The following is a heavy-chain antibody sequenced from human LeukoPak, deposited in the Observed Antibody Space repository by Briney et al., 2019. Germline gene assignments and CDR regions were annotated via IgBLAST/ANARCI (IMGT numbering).Heavy chain of an antibody. CDR2: ISGSGGST. D-gene: IGHD3-22*01. J-gene: IGHJ4*02. CDR1: GFTFSSYA. CDR3: AKDLVGIYYDSSGYNC. V-gene: IGHV3-23*01. Sequence: PGGSLRLSCAASGFTFSSYAMSWVRQAPGKGLEWVSAISGSGGSTYYADSVKGRFTISRDNSKNALYLQMNSLRAEDTAVYYCAKDLVGIYYDSSGYNCWGQGTLVTVSS.